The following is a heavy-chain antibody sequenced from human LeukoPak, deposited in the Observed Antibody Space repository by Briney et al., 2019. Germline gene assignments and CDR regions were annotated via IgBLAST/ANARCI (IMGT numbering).Heavy chain of an antibody. D-gene: IGHD3-22*01. CDR2: ISAYNVNT. Sequence: ASVKVPCKASGYPFTSYGISWVRQAPGQGLEWMGWISAYNVNTNYAQKLQGRVTMTTDTSTSTAYMELRSLRSDDTAVYYCARDLGRDSSGYVLDYWGQGTLVTVSS. V-gene: IGHV1-18*01. J-gene: IGHJ4*02. CDR1: GYPFTSYG. CDR3: ARDLGRDSSGYVLDY.